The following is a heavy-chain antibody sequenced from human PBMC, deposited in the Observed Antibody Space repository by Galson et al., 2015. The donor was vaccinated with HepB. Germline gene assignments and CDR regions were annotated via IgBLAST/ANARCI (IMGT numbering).Heavy chain of an antibody. Sequence: SLRLSCAAPGFTFGSYAMSWVRRAPGKGLEWVSGISGSGTGTYFADSVKGRFSLSRDNSMNTLHLQMNSLRAEDTAVYYCAKVAISGSGSSYLGTPYSYYYGMDVWGQGTTVTVSS. J-gene: IGHJ6*02. CDR1: GFTFGSYA. V-gene: IGHV3-23*01. CDR3: AKVAISGSGSSYLGTPYSYYYGMDV. CDR2: ISGSGTGT. D-gene: IGHD3-10*01.